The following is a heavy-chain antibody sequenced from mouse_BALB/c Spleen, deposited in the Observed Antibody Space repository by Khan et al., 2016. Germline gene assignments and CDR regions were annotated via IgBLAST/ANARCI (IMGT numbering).Heavy chain of an antibody. CDR3: AAYDGYYAAGFAY. V-gene: IGHV3-2*02. J-gene: IGHJ3*01. CDR2: INYSGIT. Sequence: EVQLQESGPGLVKPSQSLSLTCTVTGYSITSDYAWNWIRQFPGNILEWMGYINYSGITTSNPSLKSRISVTRDTSQNQFFLQLNSVTAKDTATYYCAAYDGYYAAGFAYGGQGTLVTVSA. CDR1: GYSITSDYA. D-gene: IGHD2-3*01.